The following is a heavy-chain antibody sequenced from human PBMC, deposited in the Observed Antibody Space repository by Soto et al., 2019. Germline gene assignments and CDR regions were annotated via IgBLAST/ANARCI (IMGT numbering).Heavy chain of an antibody. CDR1: GFTLSSCG. V-gene: IGHV3-30*18. J-gene: IGHJ4*02. CDR2: ITYDGGSE. D-gene: IGHD6-19*01. CDR3: AKEQSSGYYRVVDY. Sequence: QVQVVESGGGVVQPGRSLRLSCAASGFTLSSCGMHWVRQAPGKGLEWVGVITYDGGSEHYADFVKGRFTISRDSSENTVYLQMNSLRVEDWAVYYCAKEQSSGYYRVVDYWGQGTLVTVSS.